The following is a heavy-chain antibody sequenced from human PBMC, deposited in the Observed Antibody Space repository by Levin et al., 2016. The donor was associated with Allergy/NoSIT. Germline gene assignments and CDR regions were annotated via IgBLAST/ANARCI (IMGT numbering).Heavy chain of an antibody. CDR2: ISGSGGST. CDR3: AKDRDIVVVVAATS. J-gene: IGHJ3*01. D-gene: IGHD2-15*01. V-gene: IGHV3-23*01. Sequence: VRQAPGKGLEWVSAISGSGGSTYYADSVKGRFTISRDNSKNTLYLQMNSLRAEDTAVYYCAKDRDIVVVVAATSWGQGTMVTVSS.